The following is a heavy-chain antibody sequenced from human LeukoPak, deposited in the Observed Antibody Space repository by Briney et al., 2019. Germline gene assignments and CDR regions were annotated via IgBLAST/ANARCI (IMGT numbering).Heavy chain of an antibody. CDR2: IYSGGST. CDR1: GFTVSSNY. CDR3: ALYSGNYRAFDY. V-gene: IGHV3-53*01. Sequence: PGGSLRLSCAASGFTVSSNYMSWVRQAPGKGLEWVSVIYSGGSTYYADSVKGRFTISRDNPKNTLYLQMNSLRVEDTAVYYCALYSGNYRAFDYWGQGTLVTVSS. D-gene: IGHD1-26*01. J-gene: IGHJ4*02.